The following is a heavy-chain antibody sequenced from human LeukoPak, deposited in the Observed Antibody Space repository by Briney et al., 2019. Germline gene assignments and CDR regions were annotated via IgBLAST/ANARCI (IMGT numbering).Heavy chain of an antibody. D-gene: IGHD4-17*01. Sequence: PGGSLRLSCAASGFPFSTYAMSWVRQAPGKGLEWVSCIRGSDGSTYYADSVKGRFAISRDNSKKTLYLQMNSLRAEDTAVYYCAKDVYGDYGGLDYWGQGTLVTVSP. J-gene: IGHJ4*02. CDR1: GFPFSTYA. CDR2: IRGSDGST. CDR3: AKDVYGDYGGLDY. V-gene: IGHV3-23*01.